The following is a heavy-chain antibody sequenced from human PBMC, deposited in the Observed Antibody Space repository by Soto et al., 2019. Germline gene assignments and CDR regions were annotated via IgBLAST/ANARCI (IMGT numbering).Heavy chain of an antibody. CDR2: IGSSSTI. CDR1: GFSFSDYG. J-gene: IGHJ6*02. CDR3: ARRRLSYYYGMDV. Sequence: PGGSLRLSCAASGFSFSDYGLNWVRQAPGKGLEWVSYIGSSSTIYYADSVKGRFTISRDNAKNSLYLQMSSLRDEDTAVYFCARRRLSYYYGMDVWGQGTTVTVSS. V-gene: IGHV3-48*02.